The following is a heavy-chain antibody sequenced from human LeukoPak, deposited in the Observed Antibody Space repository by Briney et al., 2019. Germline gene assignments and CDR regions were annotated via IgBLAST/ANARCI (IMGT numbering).Heavy chain of an antibody. V-gene: IGHV3-7*05. J-gene: IGHJ5*02. CDR2: INQDGSAK. Sequence: PGGSLRLSCAASGFTFSKYWMIWVRQAPGKGLQWVANINQDGSAKNYVDSVKGRFTISRDNAKNSLYLQMNSLRPEDTAVYYCASETVGYCSSTTCYNDWLDPWGQGTLVTVSS. CDR3: ASETVGYCSSTTCYNDWLDP. D-gene: IGHD2-2*02. CDR1: GFTFSKYW.